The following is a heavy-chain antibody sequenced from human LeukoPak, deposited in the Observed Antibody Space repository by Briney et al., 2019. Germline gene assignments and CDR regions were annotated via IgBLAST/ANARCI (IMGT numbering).Heavy chain of an antibody. CDR2: IYASGST. CDR1: GGSISSYY. J-gene: IGHJ6*02. CDR3: ARVPRSGGYYYGMDV. Sequence: SETLSLTCTVPGGSISSYYWSWIRQPAGKGLEWIGRIYASGSTNYNPSLQSRVTMSVDTSKNQFSLKLSSVTAADTAVYYCARVPRSGGYYYGMDVWGQGTTVTVSS. D-gene: IGHD3-10*01. V-gene: IGHV4-4*07.